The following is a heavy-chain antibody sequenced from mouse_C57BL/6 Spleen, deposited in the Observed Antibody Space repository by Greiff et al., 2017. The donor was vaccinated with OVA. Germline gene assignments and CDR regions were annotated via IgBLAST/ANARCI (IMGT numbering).Heavy chain of an antibody. V-gene: IGHV1-22*01. CDR1: GYTFTDYN. D-gene: IGHD1-1*01. CDR3: ASLDYYGSSPSYWYFDV. CDR2: INPNNGGT. Sequence: EVQLQQSGPELVKPGASVKMSCKASGYTFTDYNMHWVKQSHGKSLEWIGYINPNNGGTSYNQKFKGKATLTVNKSSSTAYMELRSLTSEDSAVYYCASLDYYGSSPSYWYFDVWGTGTTVTVSS. J-gene: IGHJ1*03.